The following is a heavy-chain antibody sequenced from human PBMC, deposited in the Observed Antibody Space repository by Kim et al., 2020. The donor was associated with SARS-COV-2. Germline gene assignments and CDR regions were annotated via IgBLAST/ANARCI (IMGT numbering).Heavy chain of an antibody. CDR1: GFTFSNAW. Sequence: GGSLRLSCAASGFTFSNAWMSWVRQAPGKGLEWVGRIKSKTGGGTTDYAAPVKGRFTISRDDSKNTLYLQMNSLKTEDTAVYCCTTGRSSAPGPYWGQGTMVTVSS. J-gene: IGHJ3*01. V-gene: IGHV3-15*01. CDR2: IKSKTGGGTT. D-gene: IGHD3-10*01. CDR3: TTGRSSAPGPY.